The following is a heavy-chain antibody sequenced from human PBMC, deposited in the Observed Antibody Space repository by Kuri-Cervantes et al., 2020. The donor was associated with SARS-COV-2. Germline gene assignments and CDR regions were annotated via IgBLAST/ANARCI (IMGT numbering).Heavy chain of an antibody. V-gene: IGHV4-39*07. Sequence: SETLSLTCTVSGGSISSSSYYWGWIRQPPGKGLEWIGSIYYSGSTYYNPSLKSRVTISVDTSKNQFSLKLSSVTAADTAVYYCARSADSSWGYFDYWGQGTLVTVSS. J-gene: IGHJ4*02. CDR2: IYYSGST. CDR1: GGSISSSSYY. D-gene: IGHD6-13*01. CDR3: ARSADSSWGYFDY.